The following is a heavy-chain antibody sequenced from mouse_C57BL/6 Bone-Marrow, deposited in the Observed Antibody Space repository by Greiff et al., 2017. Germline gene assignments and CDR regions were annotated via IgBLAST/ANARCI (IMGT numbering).Heavy chain of an antibody. CDR3: ARRAGY. CDR1: GYAFSSSW. CDR2: IYPGDGDT. J-gene: IGHJ2*01. V-gene: IGHV1-82*01. Sequence: VQLQQSGPELVKPGASVKISCKASGYAFSSSWMNWVKQRPGKGLEWIGQIYPGDGDTNYNGKFKGKATLTADKSSSTAYMQLSSLTSEDSAVYFCARRAGYWGQGTTLTVSS. D-gene: IGHD3-3*01.